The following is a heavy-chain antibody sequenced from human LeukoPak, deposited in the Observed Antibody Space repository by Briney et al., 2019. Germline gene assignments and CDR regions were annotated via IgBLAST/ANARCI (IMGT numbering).Heavy chain of an antibody. J-gene: IGHJ4*02. CDR2: ISAYNGNT. Sequence: GASVKVSCKASGYTFTSYGISWVRQAPGQGLEWMGWISAYNGNTNYAQKLQGRVTITTDTSTSTAYMELRSLRSDDTAVYYCARDTSSIAVAGTDYWGQGTLVTVSS. CDR3: ARDTSSIAVAGTDY. CDR1: GYTFTSYG. D-gene: IGHD6-19*01. V-gene: IGHV1-18*01.